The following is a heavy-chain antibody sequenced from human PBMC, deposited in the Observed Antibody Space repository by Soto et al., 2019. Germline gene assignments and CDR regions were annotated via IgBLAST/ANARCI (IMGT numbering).Heavy chain of an antibody. CDR3: ARDLQWGVVTMIGAGLADY. D-gene: IGHD3-22*01. CDR1: GGTFSSYT. J-gene: IGHJ4*02. Sequence: QVQLVQSGAEVKKPGSSVKVSCKASGGTFSSYTISWVRQAPGQGLEWMGRIIPILGIANYAQKFQGRVTITADKSTSTAYMELSSLRSEDTAVYYCARDLQWGVVTMIGAGLADYWGQGTLVTVSS. CDR2: IIPILGIA. V-gene: IGHV1-69*08.